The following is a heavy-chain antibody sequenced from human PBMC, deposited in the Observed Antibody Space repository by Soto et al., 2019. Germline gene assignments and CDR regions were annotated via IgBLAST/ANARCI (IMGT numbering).Heavy chain of an antibody. CDR3: ARSGYSYGDFDF. CDR2: IYHTGSA. CDR1: GGSMVTDNNS. J-gene: IGHJ4*02. D-gene: IGHD5-18*01. Sequence: SETLSLTCAVSGGSMVTDNNSWSWIRQPPGKVLEWIGYIYHTGSAFYNPSLKGRVTISIDLSKSQFSLNLTSVTAADTAVYYCARSGYSYGDFDFWGQGLLVTVPQ. V-gene: IGHV4-30-2*01.